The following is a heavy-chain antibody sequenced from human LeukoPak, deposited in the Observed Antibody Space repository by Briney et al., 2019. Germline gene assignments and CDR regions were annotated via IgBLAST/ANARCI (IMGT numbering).Heavy chain of an antibody. CDR2: IVVGSGNT. CDR3: ARGFSYSHLDY. Sequence: GTSVKVSCKASGFTFTSSAMQWVRQARGQRLEWIGWIVVGSGNTNYAQKFQERVTITRNTSISTAYMELSSLRSEDTAVYYCARGFSYSHLDYWGQGTLVTVSS. CDR1: GFTFTSSA. V-gene: IGHV1-58*02. J-gene: IGHJ4*02. D-gene: IGHD4-11*01.